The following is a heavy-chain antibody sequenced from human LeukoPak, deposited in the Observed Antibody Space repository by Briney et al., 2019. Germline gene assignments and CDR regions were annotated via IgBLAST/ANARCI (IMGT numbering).Heavy chain of an antibody. J-gene: IGHJ4*02. D-gene: IGHD5-18*01. V-gene: IGHV3-23*01. Sequence: PGGSLRLSXAASGFTFSSYAMSWVRQAPGKGLEWVSAMSGSGSRTYYADSLKGRFTISRDNSKNTLYLQMNSLRAEDTAVYYCAKDTGYSYGFDYWGQGTLVTVSS. CDR1: GFTFSSYA. CDR3: AKDTGYSYGFDY. CDR2: MSGSGSRT.